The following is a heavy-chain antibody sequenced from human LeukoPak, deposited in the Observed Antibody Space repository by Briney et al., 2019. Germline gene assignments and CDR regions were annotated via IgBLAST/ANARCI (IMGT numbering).Heavy chain of an antibody. CDR2: ISSSSSYI. CDR1: GFTFSSYS. V-gene: IGHV3-21*01. J-gene: IGHJ4*02. Sequence: GVSLRLSCAASGFTFSSYSMNWVRQAPGKGLEWVSSISSSSSYIYYADSVKGRFTISRDNAKNSLYLQMNSLRAEDTAVYYCARDLDSGSYHHPYYFDYWGQGTLVTVSS. D-gene: IGHD1-26*01. CDR3: ARDLDSGSYHHPYYFDY.